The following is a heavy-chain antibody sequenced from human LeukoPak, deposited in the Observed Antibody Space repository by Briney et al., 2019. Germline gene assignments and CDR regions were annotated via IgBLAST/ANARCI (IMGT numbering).Heavy chain of an antibody. J-gene: IGHJ6*02. CDR2: IKSDGSST. Sequence: GGSLRLSCAASGFTFGRYWMHWVRQAPGKGLVWVSFIKSDGSSTTYADSVKGRFTISRDNAKNSLYLQMNSLRAEDTAVYYCARFPDPKNYYGMDVWGQGTTVTVSS. CDR1: GFTFGRYW. CDR3: ARFPDPKNYYGMDV. V-gene: IGHV3-74*03.